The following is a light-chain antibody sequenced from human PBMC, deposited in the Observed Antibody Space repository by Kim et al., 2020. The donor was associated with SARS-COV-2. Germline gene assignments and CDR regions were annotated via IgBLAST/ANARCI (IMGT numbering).Light chain of an antibody. Sequence: SVAPGQTAPVTCSGDNLGNKYVCWYQQKPGQSPVLVIYQNTKRPSGIPERFSGSNSGNTATLTISGTQAMDESDFYCQAWDGTTVVFGGGTKLTVL. V-gene: IGLV3-1*01. J-gene: IGLJ2*01. CDR2: QNT. CDR3: QAWDGTTVV. CDR1: NLGNKY.